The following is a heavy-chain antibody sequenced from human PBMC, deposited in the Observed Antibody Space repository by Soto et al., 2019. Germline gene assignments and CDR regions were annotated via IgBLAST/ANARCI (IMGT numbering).Heavy chain of an antibody. J-gene: IGHJ5*02. CDR1: GGTFSSYA. Sequence: SVKVSCKASGGTFSSYAISWVRQAPGQGLEWMGGIIPIFGTANYAQKFQGRVTITADESTSTAYMELSSLRSEDTAVYYCAKVVPAAMGPENWFDPWGQGTLVTVSS. CDR3: AKVVPAAMGPENWFDP. D-gene: IGHD2-2*01. V-gene: IGHV1-69*13. CDR2: IIPIFGTA.